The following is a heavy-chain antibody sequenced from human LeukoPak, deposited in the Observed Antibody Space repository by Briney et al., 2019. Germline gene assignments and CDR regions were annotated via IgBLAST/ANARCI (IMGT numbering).Heavy chain of an antibody. D-gene: IGHD6-19*01. CDR3: ARGTIAVAGGDY. V-gene: IGHV3-21*01. J-gene: IGHJ4*02. Sequence: GGSLRLSCAASGVTFSIYSMNWVRQAPGKGLEWVSSISSSSSYIYYADSVKGRFTISRDNAKNSLYLQMNSLRAEDTAVYYCARGTIAVAGGDYWGQGTLVTVSS. CDR1: GVTFSIYS. CDR2: ISSSSSYI.